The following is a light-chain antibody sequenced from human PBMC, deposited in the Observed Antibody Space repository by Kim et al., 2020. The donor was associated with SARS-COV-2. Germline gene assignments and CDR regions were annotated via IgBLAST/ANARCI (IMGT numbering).Light chain of an antibody. CDR1: QGISSA. CDR2: DAS. J-gene: IGKJ2*01. CDR3: QQFNSYLGT. Sequence: AIQLTQSPSSLSASVGDRVTITCRASQGISSALAWYQQKPGKAPKVLIYDASSLESGVPSRFSGSGSGTDFTLTISSLQPEDCATYYCQQFNSYLGTFGQGTKLEI. V-gene: IGKV1-13*02.